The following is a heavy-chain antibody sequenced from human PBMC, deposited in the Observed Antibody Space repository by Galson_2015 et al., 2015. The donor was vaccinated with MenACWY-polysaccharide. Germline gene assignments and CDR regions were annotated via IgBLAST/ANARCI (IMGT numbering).Heavy chain of an antibody. Sequence: SVKVSCKAPGFTLTDHYIQWVRQAPGQGLEWMGRINPDSGDTAFGQTFQGRVNLTRDTCINTVYMELSRPTSGATGAYFRARPRESGAYYYPFDFWGKGTLVTVSS. CDR2: INPDSGDT. CDR1: GFTLTDHY. V-gene: IGHV1-2*05. D-gene: IGHD3-22*01. J-gene: IGHJ4*02. CDR3: ARPRESGAYYYPFDF.